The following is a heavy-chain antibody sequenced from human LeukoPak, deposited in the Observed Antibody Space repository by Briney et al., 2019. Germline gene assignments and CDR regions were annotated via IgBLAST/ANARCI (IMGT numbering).Heavy chain of an antibody. CDR1: GVSISSNY. V-gene: IGHV4-59*08. CDR2: MYHSGKT. Sequence: SETLSLTCTVSGVSISSNYWSWIRQSPGRGLEWIGYMYHSGKTNYNPSLKSRVTISVDTSKNQFSLKLSSVTAADTAVYYCARHPIMVPYFDYWGQGTLVTVSS. J-gene: IGHJ4*02. D-gene: IGHD3-10*01. CDR3: ARHPIMVPYFDY.